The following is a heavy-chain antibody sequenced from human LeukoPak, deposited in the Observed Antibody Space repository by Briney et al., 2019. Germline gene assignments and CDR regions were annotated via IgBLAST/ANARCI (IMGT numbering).Heavy chain of an antibody. V-gene: IGHV1-46*01. Sequence: ASVKVSCKASGYTFTGYYMHWVRQAPGQGLEWMGIINPSGGSTSYAQKFQGRVTMTRDMSTSTVYMELSSLRSEDTAVYYCARGLFIQQLFDYWGQGTLVTVSS. CDR1: GYTFTGYY. CDR2: INPSGGST. CDR3: ARGLFIQQLFDY. J-gene: IGHJ4*02. D-gene: IGHD6-13*01.